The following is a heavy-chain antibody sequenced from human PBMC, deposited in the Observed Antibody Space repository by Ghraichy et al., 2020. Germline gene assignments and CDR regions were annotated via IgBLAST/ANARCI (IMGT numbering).Heavy chain of an antibody. Sequence: SETLSLTCTVSGGSISSSSYYWGWIRQPPGKGLEWIGSIYYSGNTYYNPSLMSRVTISLDTSKNQFSLRLSSVTAADTAVYYCARQLRTTYYYGSVSYFNPLDAFDIWGQGTMVTVSS. CDR3: ARQLRTTYYYGSVSYFNPLDAFDI. V-gene: IGHV4-39*01. CDR2: IYYSGNT. CDR1: GGSISSSSYY. J-gene: IGHJ3*02. D-gene: IGHD3-10*01.